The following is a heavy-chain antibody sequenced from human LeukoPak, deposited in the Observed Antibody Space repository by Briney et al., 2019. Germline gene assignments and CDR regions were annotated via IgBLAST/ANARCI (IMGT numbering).Heavy chain of an antibody. V-gene: IGHV3-30*02. CDR1: GFTFSSYG. D-gene: IGHD2-15*01. CDR3: AKDHSEREANYYYYYMDV. CDR2: IRYDGSNK. J-gene: IGHJ6*03. Sequence: PGGSLRLSCAASGFTFSSYGMHWVRQAPGKGLEWVAFIRYDGSNKYYADSVKGRFTISRDNSKNTLYLQMNSLRAEDTAVYYCAKDHSEREANYYYYYMDVWGKGTTVTISS.